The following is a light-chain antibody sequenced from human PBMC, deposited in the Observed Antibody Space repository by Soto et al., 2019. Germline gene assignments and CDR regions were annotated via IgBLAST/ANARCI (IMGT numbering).Light chain of an antibody. J-gene: IGLJ1*01. CDR3: CSYAGSRTYV. CDR2: AVS. V-gene: IGLV2-23*02. CDR1: PRDVVSFNL. Sequence: QSSLTQPGSRSWAPGQELTLSFTGTPRDVVSFNLVSWYQHHPGHAPNLRIYAVSKRPSGVSNRFSGCKSGNTASLTISGLQAEDEADYYCCSYAGSRTYVFGTGTKVTVL.